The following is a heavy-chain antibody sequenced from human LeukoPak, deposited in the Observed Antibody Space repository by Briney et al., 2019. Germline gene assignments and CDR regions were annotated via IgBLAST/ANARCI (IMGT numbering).Heavy chain of an antibody. D-gene: IGHD6-19*01. CDR2: LSFDGTDK. J-gene: IGHJ4*02. CDR1: GFTFSSYG. Sequence: GGSLRLSCAASGFTFSSYGMHWVRQAPGKGLEWVAVLSFDGTDKHYADSVKGRFTISRDNSKNTLYLQMNSLRGDDTAVYYCAKDLSGAADYYFEYWGQGTLVTVSS. CDR3: AKDLSGAADYYFEY. V-gene: IGHV3-30*19.